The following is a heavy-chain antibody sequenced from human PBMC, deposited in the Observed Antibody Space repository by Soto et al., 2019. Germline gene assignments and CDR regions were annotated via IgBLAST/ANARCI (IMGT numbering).Heavy chain of an antibody. J-gene: IGHJ4*02. V-gene: IGHV4-61*01. CDR3: ARGDYALVY. CDR1: GGSVSSGSYY. D-gene: IGHD3-16*01. CDR2: VYDSGSF. Sequence: SETLSLTCTVSGGSVSSGSYYWTWIRQTPGKGLEWIGYVYDSGSFNYNPSLKSRVTISVDTPKNQFSLRLKSVTAADTAVYYCARGDYALVYWGQGTLVAVSS.